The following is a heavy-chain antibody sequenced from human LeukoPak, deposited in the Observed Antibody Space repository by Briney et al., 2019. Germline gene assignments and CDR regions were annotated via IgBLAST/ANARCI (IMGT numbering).Heavy chain of an antibody. V-gene: IGHV4-34*01. D-gene: IGHD6-13*01. J-gene: IGHJ4*02. CDR2: INHSGST. Sequence: PGGSLRLSCAASGFTFSSYAMSWIRQPPGKGLEWIGEINHSGSTNYNPSLKSRVTISVDTSKNQFSLKLSSVTAADTAVYYCARGLPSWFFDYWGQGTLVTVSS. CDR3: ARGLPSWFFDY. CDR1: GFTFSSYA.